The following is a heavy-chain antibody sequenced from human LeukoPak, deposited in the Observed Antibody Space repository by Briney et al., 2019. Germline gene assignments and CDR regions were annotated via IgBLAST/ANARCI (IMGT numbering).Heavy chain of an antibody. CDR1: GYTFIGYY. Sequence: ASAKDSCKASGYTFIGYYMYWVRPAPGQGLEWMGWINPNSGGTYYAQKFQGRVTMTRDTSINTAYMERSRLRSDDTAVYYRAIDRIGATWGQGTLVTVSS. CDR2: INPNSGGT. CDR3: AIDRIGAT. J-gene: IGHJ4*02. D-gene: IGHD1-26*01. V-gene: IGHV1-2*02.